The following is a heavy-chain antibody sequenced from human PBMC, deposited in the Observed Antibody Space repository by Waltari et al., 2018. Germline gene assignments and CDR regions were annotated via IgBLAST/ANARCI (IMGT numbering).Heavy chain of an antibody. CDR2: IIPILGIA. V-gene: IGHV1-69*04. CDR1: GGTLSSYA. CDR3: ARELEWLLHPYYYYGMDV. D-gene: IGHD3-3*01. Sequence: QVQLVQSGAEVKKPGSSVKVSCKASGGTLSSYAISWVRQAPGTGLEWMGRIIPILGIANYAQKFQGRVTITADKSTSTAYMELSSLRSEDTAVYYCARELEWLLHPYYYYGMDVWGQGTTVTVSS. J-gene: IGHJ6*02.